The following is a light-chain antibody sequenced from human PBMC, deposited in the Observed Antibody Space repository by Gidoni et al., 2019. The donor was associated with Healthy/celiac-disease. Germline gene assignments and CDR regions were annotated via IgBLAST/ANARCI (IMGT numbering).Light chain of an antibody. CDR3: QQYTRGIT. V-gene: IGKV3-20*01. CDR1: QSVSSSY. CDR2: GAS. J-gene: IGKJ3*01. Sequence: EIVLTQSPGPLSLSPGERATLSCRASQSVSSSYLAWYQQKPGQAPRLLIYGASSRATGIPDRFSGSGSGTDVTLTISRLEPEDFAVYYCQQYTRGITFGPGTKVDIK.